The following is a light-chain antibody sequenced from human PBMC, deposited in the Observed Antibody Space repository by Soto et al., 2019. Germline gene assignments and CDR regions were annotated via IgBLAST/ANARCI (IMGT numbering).Light chain of an antibody. Sequence: QSVLTQPPSVSGAQGQRVTISCTGSSSNIGAGYDVHWYQQLPGTAPKLLIYGNSNRPSGVPDRFSGSKSGTSASLAITGLQAEYEAYYYFQAYDSSLSGYFFGTVTNLTVL. CDR1: SSNIGAGYD. V-gene: IGLV1-40*01. J-gene: IGLJ1*01. CDR2: GNS. CDR3: QAYDSSLSGYF.